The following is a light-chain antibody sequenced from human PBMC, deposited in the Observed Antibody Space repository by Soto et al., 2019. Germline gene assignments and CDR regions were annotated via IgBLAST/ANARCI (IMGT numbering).Light chain of an antibody. J-gene: IGLJ1*01. CDR3: SSYAGSNNLV. V-gene: IGLV2-8*01. CDR1: SSDVGGYNY. CDR2: EVS. Sequence: QSVLTQPASVSGSPGQSITISCTGTSSDVGGYNYVSWYQQHPGKAPKLMIYEVSKRPSGVPDRFSGSKSGNTASLTVSGLQAEDEADYYGSSYAGSNNLVFGTGTKVTVL.